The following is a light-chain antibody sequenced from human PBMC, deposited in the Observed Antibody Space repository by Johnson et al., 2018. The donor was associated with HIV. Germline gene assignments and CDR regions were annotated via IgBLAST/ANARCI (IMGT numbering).Light chain of an antibody. J-gene: IGLJ1*01. CDR2: ENN. V-gene: IGLV1-51*02. Sequence: QSVLTQPPSVSAAPGQKVTISCSGSSSNIGNNFVSWYQQLPGTAPKLLIYENNKRPSWIPDRFSGSKSGTSATLGITGLQTGDDADYYCGTWDSSLTASYVFGTGTKVTVL. CDR1: SSNIGNNF. CDR3: GTWDSSLTASYV.